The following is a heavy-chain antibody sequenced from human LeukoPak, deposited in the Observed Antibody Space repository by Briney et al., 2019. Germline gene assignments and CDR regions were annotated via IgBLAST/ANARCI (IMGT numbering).Heavy chain of an antibody. CDR3: AKDRFGGSFDY. V-gene: IGHV3-21*04. CDR2: ISSTSSYI. CDR1: GFTFSRYS. J-gene: IGHJ4*02. Sequence: GGSLRLSCAASGFTFSRYSMNWVRQAPGKGLEWVSSISSTSSYIYYADSVKGRFTISRDNSKNTLYLQMNSLRAEDTAVYYCAKDRFGGSFDYWGQGTLVTVSS. D-gene: IGHD3-10*01.